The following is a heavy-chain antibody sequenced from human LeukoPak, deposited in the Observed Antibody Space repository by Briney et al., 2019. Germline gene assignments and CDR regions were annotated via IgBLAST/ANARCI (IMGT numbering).Heavy chain of an antibody. D-gene: IGHD6-19*01. CDR1: GFTFSNYA. CDR2: ISGNAAGT. CDR3: AKPKFTVPGSTFFDY. J-gene: IGHJ4*01. V-gene: IGHV3-23*01. Sequence: GASLRLSCAGTGFTFSNYAMSWVCQAPGKGLEWVSSISGNAAGTYYTDSVKGRFTISRDNSKKMLYLQMNSLRAGDTAVYYCAKPKFTVPGSTFFDYWGHGTLVTVSS.